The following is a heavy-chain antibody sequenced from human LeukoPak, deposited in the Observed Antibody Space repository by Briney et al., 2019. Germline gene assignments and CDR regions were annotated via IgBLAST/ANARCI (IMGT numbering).Heavy chain of an antibody. J-gene: IGHJ4*02. CDR3: AKDSYSGSFY. Sequence: PGGSLRLSCAASGFTFSSYSMSWVRQAPGKGLEWVSAIIGSGGSTYYADSVKGRFTISRDNSKNTLYLQMNSLRAEDTAVYYCAKDSYSGSFYWGQGTLVTVSS. D-gene: IGHD1-26*01. CDR1: GFTFSSYS. V-gene: IGHV3-23*01. CDR2: IIGSGGST.